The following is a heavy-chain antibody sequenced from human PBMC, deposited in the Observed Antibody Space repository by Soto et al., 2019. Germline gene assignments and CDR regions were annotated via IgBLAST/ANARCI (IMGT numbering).Heavy chain of an antibody. CDR1: GYTFINHG. J-gene: IGHJ5*02. Sequence: QVQLVQSEAEVKKPGASVKVSCEASGYTFINHGISWVRQAPGHALEWMGWVSGSNGNTKYAQKFQGRVTMTTETSTSTADMELRNLRSVVTDVYFCVRDFYPLADYVDPWCQGTLGTVSS. D-gene: IGHD4-17*01. CDR3: VRDFYPLADYVDP. V-gene: IGHV1-18*04. CDR2: VSGSNGNT.